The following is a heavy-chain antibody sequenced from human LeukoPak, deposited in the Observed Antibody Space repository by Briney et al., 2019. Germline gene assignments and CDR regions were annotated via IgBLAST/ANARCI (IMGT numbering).Heavy chain of an antibody. J-gene: IGHJ5*02. V-gene: IGHV4-59*12. D-gene: IGHD3-10*01. CDR2: IYYNGST. Sequence: PSETLSLTCPVSGGSIGLYHWTWIRQPPGKALEWIGYIYYNGSTKYNPSLKSRATISLDTSKNQFSLKLSSVTAADTAVYYCARDRAAGSDWLDPWGQGTLVTVSS. CDR3: ARDRAAGSDWLDP. CDR1: GGSIGLYH.